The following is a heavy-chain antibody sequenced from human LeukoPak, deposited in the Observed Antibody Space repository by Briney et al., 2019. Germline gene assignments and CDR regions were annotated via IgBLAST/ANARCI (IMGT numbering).Heavy chain of an antibody. J-gene: IGHJ4*02. CDR3: ARVYYDILTGWGPFDY. D-gene: IGHD3-9*01. V-gene: IGHV1-2*02. CDR1: GYTFTGYY. CDR2: INPNSGGT. Sequence: GASVKVSCKASGYTFTGYYMHWVRQAPGQGLEWMGWINPNSGGTNYAQKFQGRVTMTRDTSISTAYMELSRLRSDDTAVYYCARVYYDILTGWGPFDYWGQGTLVTVSS.